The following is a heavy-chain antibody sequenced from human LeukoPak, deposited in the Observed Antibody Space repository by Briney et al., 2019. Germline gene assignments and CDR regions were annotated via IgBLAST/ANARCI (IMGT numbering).Heavy chain of an antibody. J-gene: IGHJ4*02. CDR1: GLTFNNYA. CDR2: ISGRGASK. Sequence: GESLRLSCAVSGLTFNNYAMSWVRQAPGKGLEWVSGISGRGASKYYADSVKGRFTISRDNSKNTLYLQMNSLRAGDTAVYYCAKGVVVAPDVTPFDYWGQGTLVTVSS. CDR3: AKGVVVAPDVTPFDY. D-gene: IGHD2-2*01. V-gene: IGHV3-23*01.